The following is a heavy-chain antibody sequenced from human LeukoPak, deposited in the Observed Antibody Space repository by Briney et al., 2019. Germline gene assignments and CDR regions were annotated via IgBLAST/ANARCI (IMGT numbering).Heavy chain of an antibody. CDR3: ARETWDYDFWSGYYRRWFDP. J-gene: IGHJ5*02. D-gene: IGHD3-3*01. CDR2: IYYSGST. V-gene: IGHV4-59*11. CDR1: GGSISSHY. Sequence: KPSETLSLTCTVSGGSISSHYWSWIRPPPGKGLEWIGYIYYSGSTNYNPSLKSRVTISVDTSKNQFSLKLSSVTAADTAVYYCARETWDYDFWSGYYRRWFDPWGQGTLVTVSS.